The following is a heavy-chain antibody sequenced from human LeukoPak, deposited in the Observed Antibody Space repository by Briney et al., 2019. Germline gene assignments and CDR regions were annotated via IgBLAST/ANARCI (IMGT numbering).Heavy chain of an antibody. Sequence: PGGSLRLSCAVSGFTFTDYWMIWVRQAPGKGLEWVASIRQDGGEKSYVDSVKGRFTISRDNTKSSLYLQINSLRAEDTAVYYCARDGTAAGLYFDLWGQGTLVTVSS. V-gene: IGHV3-7*01. D-gene: IGHD6-13*01. CDR1: GFTFTDYW. CDR2: IRQDGGEK. J-gene: IGHJ4*01. CDR3: ARDGTAAGLYFDL.